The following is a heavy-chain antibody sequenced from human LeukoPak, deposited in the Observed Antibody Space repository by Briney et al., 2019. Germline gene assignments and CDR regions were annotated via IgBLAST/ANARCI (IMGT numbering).Heavy chain of an antibody. V-gene: IGHV3-7*01. CDR3: ARDRRYFDWLLRGY. CDR1: GFTFSGCS. Sequence: GGSLRLSCVVSGFTFSGCSMSWVRQAPGKGLEWVANIKQDGSEKYYVDSVKGRFTISRDNAKNSLYLQMNSLRAEDTAVYYCARDRRYFDWLLRGYWGQGTLVTVSS. J-gene: IGHJ4*02. D-gene: IGHD3-9*01. CDR2: IKQDGSEK.